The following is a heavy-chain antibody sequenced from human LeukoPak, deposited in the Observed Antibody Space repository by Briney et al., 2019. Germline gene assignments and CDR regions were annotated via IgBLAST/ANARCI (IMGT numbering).Heavy chain of an antibody. CDR2: IYYSGST. CDR3: ARTVVTAPRYYFDY. Sequence: SDTLSLTCTVSGGSIGSYYWSWIRQPPGKGLEWIGYIYYSGSTNYNPSLKSRVTISVDTSKNQFSLKLSSVTAADTAVYYCARTVVTAPRYYFDYWGQGTLVTVSS. J-gene: IGHJ4*02. V-gene: IGHV4-59*07. D-gene: IGHD2-21*02. CDR1: GGSIGSYY.